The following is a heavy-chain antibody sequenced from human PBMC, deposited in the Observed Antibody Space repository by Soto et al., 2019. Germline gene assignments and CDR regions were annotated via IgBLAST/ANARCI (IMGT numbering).Heavy chain of an antibody. D-gene: IGHD3-16*01. J-gene: IGHJ6*02. V-gene: IGHV3-15*01. CDR1: GFTFSNAW. CDR3: TTDKWVTPLIGGMDV. CDR2: IKSKTDGGTT. Sequence: PGGSLRLSCAASGFTFSNAWMSWVRQAPGKGLEWVGRIKSKTDGGTTDYAAPVKGRFTISRDDSKNTLYLQMNSLKTEDTAVYYCTTDKWVTPLIGGMDVWGQGTTVTVSS.